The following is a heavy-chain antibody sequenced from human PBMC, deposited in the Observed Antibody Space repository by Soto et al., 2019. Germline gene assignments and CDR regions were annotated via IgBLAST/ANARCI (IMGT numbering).Heavy chain of an antibody. CDR1: GFTFSSYS. D-gene: IGHD3-3*01. Sequence: GGSLRLSCAVSGFTFSSYSMNWVRQAPGKGLEWVSSISSSSSYIYYADSVKGRFTISRDNTKNSLYLQMNSLRDEDTAVYYCARNYDFWSGYYGMDVWGQGTTVTV. CDR2: ISSSSSYI. V-gene: IGHV3-21*01. CDR3: ARNYDFWSGYYGMDV. J-gene: IGHJ6*02.